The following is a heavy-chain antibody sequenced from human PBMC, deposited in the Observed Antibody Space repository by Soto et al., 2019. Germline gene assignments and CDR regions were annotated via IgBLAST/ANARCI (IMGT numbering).Heavy chain of an antibody. CDR2: ISYDGSNK. V-gene: IGHV3-30-3*01. CDR1: GFTFSSYA. CDR3: ASPKGGYGQSFDY. J-gene: IGHJ4*02. D-gene: IGHD4-17*01. Sequence: QVQLVESGGGVVQPGRSLRLSCAASGFTFSSYAMHWVRQAPGKGLEWVAVISYDGSNKYYADSVKGRFTISRDNSKNTLYLQMNSLRAEDTAVYYCASPKGGYGQSFDYWGQGTLVTVSS.